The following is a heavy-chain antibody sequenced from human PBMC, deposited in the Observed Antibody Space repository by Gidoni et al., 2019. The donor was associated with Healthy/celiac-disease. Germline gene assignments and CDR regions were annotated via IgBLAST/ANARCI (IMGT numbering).Heavy chain of an antibody. CDR3: ARDRRITMVRGAFDY. D-gene: IGHD3-10*01. V-gene: IGHV3-33*01. CDR1: GFTFSSYG. Sequence: QVQLVESGGGVVQPGRSLRLSCAASGFTFSSYGMHWVRQAPGKGLEWVAVIWYDGSNKYYADSVKGRFTISRDNSKNTLYLQMNSLRAEDTAVYYCARDRRITMVRGAFDYWGQGTLVTVSS. CDR2: IWYDGSNK. J-gene: IGHJ4*02.